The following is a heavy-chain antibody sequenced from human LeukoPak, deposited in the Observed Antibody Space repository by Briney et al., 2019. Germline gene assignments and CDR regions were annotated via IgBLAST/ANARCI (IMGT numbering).Heavy chain of an antibody. CDR3: VQRGGLDN. CDR1: VFTLSDSW. V-gene: IGHV3-74*01. D-gene: IGHD3-16*01. Sequence: QPGGSLRLSCVVSVFTLSDSWMDWVRQARWKGLVWVSRINIPGSDARYGDSVRGRFTISRDNAKKTLYLQMNSLRVEDTAFYYCVQRGGLDNWGQGTLVTVSS. J-gene: IGHJ4*02. CDR2: INIPGSDA.